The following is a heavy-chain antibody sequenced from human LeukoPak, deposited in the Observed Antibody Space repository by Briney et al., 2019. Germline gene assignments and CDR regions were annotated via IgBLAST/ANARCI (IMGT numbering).Heavy chain of an antibody. J-gene: IGHJ4*02. CDR3: AKGSLKTSGSYLGTSDS. CDR1: GFTFSSYA. V-gene: IGHV3-30*04. CDR2: ISYDGNNK. Sequence: PGGSLRLSCAASGFTFSSYAMHWVRQAPGKGLEWVAIISYDGNNKYYADSVKGRFTISRDNSKTTLFLQMNSLRAEDTAVYYCAKGSLKTSGSYLGTSDSWGQGTLVTVSS. D-gene: IGHD3-10*01.